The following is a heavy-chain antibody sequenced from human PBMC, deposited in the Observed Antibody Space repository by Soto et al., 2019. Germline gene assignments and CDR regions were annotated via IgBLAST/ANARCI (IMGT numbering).Heavy chain of an antibody. CDR3: ARHDYGDYFGY. J-gene: IGHJ4*02. Sequence: SETLSLSCTVSGCSISSSSYYWGWIRQPPGKGLEWIGSIYYSGSTYYNPSLKSRVTISVDTSKNQFSLKLSSVTAADTAVYYCARHDYGDYFGYWGQGTLVTVSS. CDR1: GCSISSSSYY. CDR2: IYYSGST. D-gene: IGHD4-17*01. V-gene: IGHV4-39*01.